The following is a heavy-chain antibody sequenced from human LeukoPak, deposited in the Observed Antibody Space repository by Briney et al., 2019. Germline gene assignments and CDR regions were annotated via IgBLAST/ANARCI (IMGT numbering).Heavy chain of an antibody. D-gene: IGHD6-19*01. V-gene: IGHV4-34*01. CDR2: INHSGST. J-gene: IGHJ4*02. CDR1: GGSFSGYY. Sequence: SETLSLTCAVYGGSFSGYYWSWIRQPPGKGLEWIGEINHSGSTNYNPSLKSRVTISVDTSKSQFSLKLSSVTAADTAVYYCARGIAVAAYSNWGQGTLVTVSS. CDR3: ARGIAVAAYSN.